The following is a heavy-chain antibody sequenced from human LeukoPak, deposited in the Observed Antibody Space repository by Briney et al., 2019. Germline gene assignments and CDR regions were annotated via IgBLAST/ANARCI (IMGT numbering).Heavy chain of an antibody. CDR2: ISWNSGSI. CDR1: GFTFDDYA. J-gene: IGHJ4*02. V-gene: IGHV3-9*01. D-gene: IGHD6-13*01. Sequence: GGSLRLSCAASGFTFDDYAMHWDRQAPGKGLEWVSGISWNSGSIGYADSVKGRFTISRDNAKNSLYLQMNSLRAEDTALYYCAKDRRSSWYYFDYWGQGTLVTVSS. CDR3: AKDRRSSWYYFDY.